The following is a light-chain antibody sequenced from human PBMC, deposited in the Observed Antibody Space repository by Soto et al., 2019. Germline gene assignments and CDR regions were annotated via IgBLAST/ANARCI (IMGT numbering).Light chain of an antibody. Sequence: QSALTQPASVSGSPGQSITISCTGTSSDVGAYNFVAWYQQHPGKAPKLMIYEVSKRPSGVSNRFSGFKSGNTASLTISGLQAEDEADYYCSSYTTSNTWVFGGGTKLTVL. CDR3: SSYTTSNTWV. V-gene: IGLV2-14*01. CDR2: EVS. CDR1: SSDVGAYNF. J-gene: IGLJ3*02.